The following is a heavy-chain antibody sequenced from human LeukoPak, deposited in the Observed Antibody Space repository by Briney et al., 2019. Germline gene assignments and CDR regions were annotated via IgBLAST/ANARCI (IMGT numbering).Heavy chain of an antibody. CDR3: ARDGGVLWFGELEFDP. D-gene: IGHD3-10*01. CDR2: FSSSSSTI. V-gene: IGHV3-48*04. J-gene: IGHJ5*02. CDR1: GFTFGSYS. Sequence: PGGSLRLSCAASGFTFGSYSMNGVRKAPGKGLGGVSYFSSSSSTIYYADSVKGRFTISRDNAKNSLYLQMNSLRAEDTAVYYCARDGGVLWFGELEFDPWGQGTLVTVSS.